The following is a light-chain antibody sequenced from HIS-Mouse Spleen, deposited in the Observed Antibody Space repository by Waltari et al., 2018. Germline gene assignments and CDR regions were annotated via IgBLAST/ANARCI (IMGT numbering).Light chain of an antibody. V-gene: IGLV1-44*01. J-gene: IGLJ1*01. CDR1: SSNIGSNT. CDR3: AAWDDSLNGNYV. CDR2: SNN. Sequence: QSVLTQPPSASGTPGQRVTISCSGSSSNIGSNTVNWYQQLPGTAPKLLIYSNNQRPSGVHDRFSGSKSGTSASLAISGLQSEDEADYYCAAWDDSLNGNYVFGTGTKVTVL.